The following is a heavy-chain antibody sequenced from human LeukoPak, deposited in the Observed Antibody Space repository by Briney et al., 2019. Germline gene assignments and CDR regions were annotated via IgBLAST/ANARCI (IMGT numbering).Heavy chain of an antibody. CDR2: IYYSGST. J-gene: IGHJ6*03. CDR3: VRQASIATAVYYYMDV. D-gene: IGHD6-13*01. V-gene: IGHV4-39*01. Sequence: SETLSLTCTVSGGSISSSSYYWGWIRQPPGKGLGWIGSIYYSGSTYNNPSLKSRVTIFVDTSKNQFSLKLSSVTAADTAVYYCVRQASIATAVYYYMDVWGKGTTVTVSS. CDR1: GGSISSSSYY.